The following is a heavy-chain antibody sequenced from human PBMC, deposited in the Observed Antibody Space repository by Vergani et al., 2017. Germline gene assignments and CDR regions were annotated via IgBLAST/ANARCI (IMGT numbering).Heavy chain of an antibody. V-gene: IGHV4-61*10. Sequence: QVQLQESGPGLVKPSETLSLTCTVSGGSVSSGSYYWSWIRQPAGKGLEWIGYIYYSGSTNYNPSLKSRVTRSVDTSKNQFSLKLSSVTAADTAVYYCARVRRRPSYYDFWSGRRTNWFDPWGQGTLVTVSS. CDR1: GGSVSSGSYY. CDR2: IYYSGST. J-gene: IGHJ5*02. CDR3: ARVRRRPSYYDFWSGRRTNWFDP. D-gene: IGHD3-3*01.